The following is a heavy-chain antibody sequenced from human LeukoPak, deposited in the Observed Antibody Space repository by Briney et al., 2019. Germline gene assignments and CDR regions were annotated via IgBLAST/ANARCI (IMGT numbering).Heavy chain of an antibody. Sequence: GGSLRLSCAASGFTFGNYWMHWIRQAPGKGLVWVSRIKGDGSHTIYADSVKGRFTISRDNAKNTLYLQMKSLRTEDTAVYYCVRDWDHFDFDSWGQGTLVTVSS. V-gene: IGHV3-74*01. CDR2: IKGDGSHT. CDR3: VRDWDHFDFDS. CDR1: GFTFGNYW. J-gene: IGHJ5*01. D-gene: IGHD3-9*01.